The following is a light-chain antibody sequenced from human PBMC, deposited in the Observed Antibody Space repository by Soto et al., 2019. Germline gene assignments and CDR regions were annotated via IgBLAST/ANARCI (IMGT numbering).Light chain of an antibody. V-gene: IGKV3-15*01. CDR1: QSVSSD. CDR2: GAS. CDR3: QQYSTSPPALT. J-gene: IGKJ4*01. Sequence: EIVMTQSPATLSVSPGERATLSCRASQSVSSDLAWYQQKPGQAPRLLIFGASTRATDIPARFSGSGSGTEFTLTISSLQSEDFAVYYCQQYSTSPPALTFGGGTKVEIK.